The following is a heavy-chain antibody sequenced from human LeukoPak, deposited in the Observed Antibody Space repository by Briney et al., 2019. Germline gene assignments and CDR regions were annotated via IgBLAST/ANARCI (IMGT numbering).Heavy chain of an antibody. CDR3: ARDVRDGYNLFDY. Sequence: PSETLSLTCTVSGGSISSYYWSWIRQPPGKGLEWIGRIHASGSTNYNPSLKSRVTISTDTSKNQFSLKLTSVTAADTAVYYCARDVRDGYNLFDYWGQGTLVTVSS. CDR2: IHASGST. V-gene: IGHV4-4*08. D-gene: IGHD5-24*01. J-gene: IGHJ4*02. CDR1: GGSISSYY.